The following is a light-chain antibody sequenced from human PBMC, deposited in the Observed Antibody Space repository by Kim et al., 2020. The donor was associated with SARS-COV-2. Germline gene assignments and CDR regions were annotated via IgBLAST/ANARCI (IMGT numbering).Light chain of an antibody. CDR3: QQYNSDLAT. J-gene: IGKJ1*01. CDR1: QSIRSW. CDR2: KAS. V-gene: IGKV1-5*03. Sequence: ASIGDRVTITCRASQSIRSWLAWYQQKPGKAPKRLIYKASNLESGVPSRFSGSGSGKEFTLTISSLQPDDSATYYCQQYNSDLATFGQGTKVDIK.